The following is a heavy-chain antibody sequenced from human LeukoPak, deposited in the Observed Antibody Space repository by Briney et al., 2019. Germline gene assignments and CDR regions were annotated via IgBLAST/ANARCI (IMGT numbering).Heavy chain of an antibody. CDR3: ARDTYNWNVDAFDP. CDR1: GGSFSGDF. CDR2: INHGGST. V-gene: IGHV4-34*01. D-gene: IGHD1-20*01. J-gene: IGHJ5*02. Sequence: SETLSLTCAVYGGSFSGDFWSWIRQSPGKGLEWIGEINHGGSTTHNPSLQSRVTMSVDTSTNQISLKMTSVTAADTAIYYCARDTYNWNVDAFDPWGQGTLVTVSS.